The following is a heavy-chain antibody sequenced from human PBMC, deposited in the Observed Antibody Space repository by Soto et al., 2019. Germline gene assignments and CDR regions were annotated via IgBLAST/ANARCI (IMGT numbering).Heavy chain of an antibody. D-gene: IGHD3-10*01. V-gene: IGHV4-28*01. Sequence: PSETLSLTCAVSGYSISSSNWWGWIRQPPGKGLEWIGYIYYSGTTYYNPSLKSRVTISVDTSKNQFSLKLSSVTAADTAVYYCASPTMVRRGVGAFDIWGQGTMVTVSS. CDR2: IYYSGTT. J-gene: IGHJ3*02. CDR3: ASPTMVRRGVGAFDI. CDR1: GYSISSSNW.